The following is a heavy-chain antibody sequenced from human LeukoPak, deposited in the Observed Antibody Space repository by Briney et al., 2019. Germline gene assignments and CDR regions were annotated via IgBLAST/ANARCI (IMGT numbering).Heavy chain of an antibody. V-gene: IGHV4-34*01. CDR1: GGSFSGYY. CDR2: INHSGST. Sequence: PSETLSLTCAVYGGSFSGYYWSWIRQPPGKGLEWIGEINHSGSTNYGPSLKSRVTISVDASKKQVSLKLSSVTAADTAVYYCARAKEYGYNYGPGFGFDPWGQGTLVTVSS. J-gene: IGHJ5*02. CDR3: ARAKEYGYNYGPGFGFDP. D-gene: IGHD5-18*01.